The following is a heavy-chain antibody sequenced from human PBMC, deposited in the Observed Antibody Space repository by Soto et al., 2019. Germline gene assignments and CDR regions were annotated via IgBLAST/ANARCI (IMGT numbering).Heavy chain of an antibody. CDR2: IYSGGST. J-gene: IGHJ4*02. V-gene: IGHV3-66*01. Sequence: EVQLVESGGGLVQPGGSLRLSCAASGFTVSSNYMSWVRQAPGKGLEWVSVIYSGGSTYYAESVKGRFTISREDSKNTLYLQMNSLRAEDTALYYCARDQPPGPTHYWGQGTLVTASS. D-gene: IGHD1-7*01. CDR1: GFTVSSNY. CDR3: ARDQPPGPTHY.